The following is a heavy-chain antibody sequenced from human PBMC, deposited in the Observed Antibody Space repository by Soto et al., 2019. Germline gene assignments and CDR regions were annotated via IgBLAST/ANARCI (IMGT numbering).Heavy chain of an antibody. CDR2: INHSGST. CDR1: GGSFSGYY. J-gene: IGHJ6*03. V-gene: IGHV4-34*01. CDR3: ARGTLNYYGSGNYYAYYYYYYMDV. D-gene: IGHD3-10*01. Sequence: QVQLQQWGAGLLKSSETLSLTCAVYGGSFSGYYWSWIRQPPGKGLEWIGEINHSGSTNYNPSLKSRVTISVDTSKNQFYLELSSVTAADTAVYYCARGTLNYYGSGNYYAYYYYYYMDVWGKGTTVTVSS.